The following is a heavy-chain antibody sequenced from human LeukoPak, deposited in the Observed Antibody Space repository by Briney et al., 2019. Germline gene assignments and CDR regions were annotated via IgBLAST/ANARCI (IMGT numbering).Heavy chain of an antibody. V-gene: IGHV3-7*01. J-gene: IGHJ4*02. CDR3: ARITMVRGGNY. Sequence: PGGSLRLSCVASGFTFSSYWMSWVRQVPGKGLEWVANIKQDGSHIYYVDSLKGRFTISRDNAKNSLYLQMNSLRVEDTAVYYCARITMVRGGNYWGQGTLVTVSS. CDR2: IKQDGSHI. CDR1: GFTFSSYW. D-gene: IGHD3-10*01.